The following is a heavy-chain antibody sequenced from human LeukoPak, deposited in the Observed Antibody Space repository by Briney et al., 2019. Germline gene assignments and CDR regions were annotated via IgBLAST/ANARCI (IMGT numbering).Heavy chain of an antibody. CDR3: VRDGSSWYPNWFDP. V-gene: IGHV3-33*01. J-gene: IGHJ5*02. Sequence: GRSLRLSCAASGFTFSSYGMHWVRQAPGKGLEWVAVIWYDGSNKYYADSVKGRFTISRDNSKNTLYLQMNSLRAEDTAVYYCVRDGSSWYPNWFDPWGQGTLVTVSS. D-gene: IGHD6-13*01. CDR1: GFTFSSYG. CDR2: IWYDGSNK.